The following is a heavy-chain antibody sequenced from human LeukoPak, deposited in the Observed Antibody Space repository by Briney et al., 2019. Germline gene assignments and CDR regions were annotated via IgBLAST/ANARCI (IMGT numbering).Heavy chain of an antibody. J-gene: IGHJ4*02. Sequence: GGSLGLSCVASGFIFSNFWMSWVRQAPGKGLEWVANIKKDGSEKHYVDSVKGRFTISRDNAKSSLYLQMSSLRAEDTAVYYCTRVRSDTGRDACPEYWGQGTLVTVSS. CDR2: IKKDGSEK. V-gene: IGHV3-7*03. CDR3: TRVRSDTGRDACPEY. D-gene: IGHD2-8*02. CDR1: GFIFSNFW.